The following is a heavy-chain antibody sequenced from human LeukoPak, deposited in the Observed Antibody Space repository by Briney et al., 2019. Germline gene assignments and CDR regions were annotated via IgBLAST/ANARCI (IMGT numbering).Heavy chain of an antibody. CDR3: ARGATYYGDFDDAFDI. Sequence: GASVKVSCKASGYTFTGYYMHWVRQAPGQGLEWMGGIIPIFGTANYAQKFQGRVTITADKSTSTAYMELSSLRSEDTAVYYCARGATYYGDFDDAFDIWGQGTMVTVSS. D-gene: IGHD4-17*01. V-gene: IGHV1-69*06. CDR2: IIPIFGTA. J-gene: IGHJ3*02. CDR1: GYTFTGYY.